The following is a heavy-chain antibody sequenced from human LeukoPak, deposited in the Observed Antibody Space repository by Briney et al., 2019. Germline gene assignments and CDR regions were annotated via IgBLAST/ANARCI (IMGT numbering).Heavy chain of an antibody. CDR2: ISSSSSTI. J-gene: IGHJ4*02. V-gene: IGHV3-48*01. Sequence: SGGSLRLSCAASGFTFSSYSMNWVRQAPGKGLEWVSYISSSSSTIYYADSVKGRFTISRDNSKNTLYLQMNSLRAEDTAVYYCARAALSGSYDYWGQGTLVTVSS. CDR1: GFTFSSYS. CDR3: ARAALSGSYDY. D-gene: IGHD1-26*01.